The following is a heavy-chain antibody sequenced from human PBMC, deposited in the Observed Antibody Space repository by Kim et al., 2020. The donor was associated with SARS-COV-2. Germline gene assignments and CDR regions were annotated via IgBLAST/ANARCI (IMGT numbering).Heavy chain of an antibody. Sequence: GGSLRLSCAASGFTFSSYAMHWVRQAPGKGLEWVAVISYDGSNKYYADSVKGRFTISRDNSKNTLYLQMNSLRAEDTAVYYCARGRRDGYNKNYYYGMDVWPRDHGHRLL. CDR2: ISYDGSNK. D-gene: IGHD5-12*01. CDR1: GFTFSSYA. J-gene: IGHJ6*02. V-gene: IGHV3-30-3*01. CDR3: ARGRRDGYNKNYYYGMDV.